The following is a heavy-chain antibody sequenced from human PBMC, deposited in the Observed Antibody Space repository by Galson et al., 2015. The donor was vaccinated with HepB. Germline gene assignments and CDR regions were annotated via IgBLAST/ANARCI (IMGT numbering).Heavy chain of an antibody. CDR2: IYPADSDT. J-gene: IGHJ6*02. CDR1: GYSFTDYW. D-gene: IGHD3-22*01. V-gene: IGHV5-51*01. CDR3: ARQKSFDSSDCCGMDV. Sequence: QSGAEVKKPGESLKISCKGSGYSFTDYWIGWVRQMPGKGLEWMGLIYPADSDTRYSPSFQGQVTISADKSITTAYLQWSSLKASDTAMYYCARQKSFDSSDCCGMDVWGQGTTVTVSS.